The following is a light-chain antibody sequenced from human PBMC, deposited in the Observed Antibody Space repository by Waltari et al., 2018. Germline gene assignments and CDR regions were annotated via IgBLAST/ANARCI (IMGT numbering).Light chain of an antibody. CDR2: RDK. Sequence: SYDLTQPLSVSVALGQTARISCGGNNLGGKNLHWYQQKAGQAPLLVIYRDKNRPSRIPERFSGSNSENTATLTISRAQAADEADYYCQVWDSGTAVFGGGTQLTVL. J-gene: IGLJ7*01. V-gene: IGLV3-9*01. CDR3: QVWDSGTAV. CDR1: NLGGKN.